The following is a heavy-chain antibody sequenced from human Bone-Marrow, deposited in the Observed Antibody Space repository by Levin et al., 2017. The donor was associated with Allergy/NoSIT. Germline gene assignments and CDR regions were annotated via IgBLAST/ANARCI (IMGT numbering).Heavy chain of an antibody. CDR1: GFTFSSYE. CDR2: ISSSGSTI. V-gene: IGHV3-48*03. D-gene: IGHD2-2*01. J-gene: IGHJ6*03. Sequence: GGSLRLSCAASGFTFSSYEMNWVRQAPGKGLEWVSYISSSGSTIYYADSVKGRFTISRDNAKNSLYLQMNSLRAEDTAVYYCARVMAPVPAAMPAVYYYYMDVWGKGTTVTVSS. CDR3: ARVMAPVPAAMPAVYYYYMDV.